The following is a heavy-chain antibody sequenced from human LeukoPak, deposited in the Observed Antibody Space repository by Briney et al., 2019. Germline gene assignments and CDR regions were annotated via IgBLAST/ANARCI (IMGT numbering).Heavy chain of an antibody. Sequence: GRSLRLSCVASGFTFTTYSMHWVRQAPGKGLEWVAVISSDGRNIYYADSVKGRFTISRDNSKNTLYLQMNSLRAEDMAVYYCARDRIMPSAGEPFDYWGQGTLVTVSS. CDR2: ISSDGRNI. V-gene: IGHV3-30-3*01. CDR1: GFTFTTYS. CDR3: ARDRIMPSAGEPFDY. D-gene: IGHD3-16*01. J-gene: IGHJ4*02.